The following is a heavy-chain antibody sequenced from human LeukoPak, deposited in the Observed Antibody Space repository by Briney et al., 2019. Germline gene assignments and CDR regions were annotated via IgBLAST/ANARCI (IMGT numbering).Heavy chain of an antibody. Sequence: GGSLRLSCAASGFTFSSYSMNWVRQAPGKGLEWVSSISSSSSYIYYADSMNGRFTISRDNAKNSLYLQMNSLRAEDTAVYYCARDPGEGRVPAANYWGQGTLVTVSS. CDR1: GFTFSSYS. D-gene: IGHD2-2*01. J-gene: IGHJ4*02. CDR2: ISSSSSYI. CDR3: ARDPGEGRVPAANY. V-gene: IGHV3-21*01.